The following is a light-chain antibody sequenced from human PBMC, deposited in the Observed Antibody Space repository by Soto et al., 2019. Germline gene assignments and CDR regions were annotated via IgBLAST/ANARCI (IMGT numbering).Light chain of an antibody. V-gene: IGLV1-44*01. J-gene: IGLJ2*01. CDR3: AAWDDSLNGVV. Sequence: QSVLTQPPSASGTPGQRVTISCSGSSTNIGINTVTWYQQLPGTSPKLLIYSYDQRPSGVPDRFSGSKSGSSASLAISGLQSDDAADYYCAAWDDSLNGVVFGRGTKLTVL. CDR1: STNIGINT. CDR2: SYD.